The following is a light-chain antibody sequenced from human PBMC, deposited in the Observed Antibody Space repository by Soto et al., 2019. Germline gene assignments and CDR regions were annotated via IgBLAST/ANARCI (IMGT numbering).Light chain of an antibody. V-gene: IGKV1-39*01. Sequence: DIQMTQSPSSLSASVGHIVTITCRAGQYIGRYLNWYQQKPGKAPKLLIYAASSLHSGVPSRFSGSGSGTDFTLTISSLQPEDFATYSCQQTYRTPLTFGGGTKVDIK. J-gene: IGKJ4*01. CDR3: QQTYRTPLT. CDR2: AAS. CDR1: QYIGRY.